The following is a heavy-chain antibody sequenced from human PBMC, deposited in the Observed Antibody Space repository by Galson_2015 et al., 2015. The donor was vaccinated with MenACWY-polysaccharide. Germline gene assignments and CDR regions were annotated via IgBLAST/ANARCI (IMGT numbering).Heavy chain of an antibody. V-gene: IGHV3-23*01. CDR3: VKAHETSGWNRGPGY. D-gene: IGHD1-1*01. J-gene: IGHJ4*02. CDR2: SGTNT. Sequence: SGTNTYYADSVKGRFTISRDNSKNTLYLQMHDLRAEDTAVYYCVKAHETSGWNRGPGYWGQGTLVTVSS.